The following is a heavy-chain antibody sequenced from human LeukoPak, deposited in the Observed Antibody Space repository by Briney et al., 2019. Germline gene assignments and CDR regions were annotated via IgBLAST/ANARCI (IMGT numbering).Heavy chain of an antibody. CDR3: ARDAHDYGDPGPYGMDV. J-gene: IGHJ6*04. CDR1: GGTFSSYA. V-gene: IGHV1-69*06. D-gene: IGHD4-17*01. Sequence: ASVKVSCKASGGTFSSYAISWVRQAPGQGLEWMGGIIPIFGTANYAQKFQGRVTITADKSTSTAYMELSSLRSEDTAVYYCARDAHDYGDPGPYGMDVWGKGTMVTVSS. CDR2: IIPIFGTA.